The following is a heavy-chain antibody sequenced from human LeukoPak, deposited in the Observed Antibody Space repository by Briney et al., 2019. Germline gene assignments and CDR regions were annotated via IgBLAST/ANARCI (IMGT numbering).Heavy chain of an antibody. CDR3: AKDGSDSSGFDY. V-gene: IGHV3-30*18. CDR1: GFAFNVFG. J-gene: IGHJ4*02. Sequence: GGSLRLSCAGSGFAFNVFGMHWLRQAPGKGLEWVAVISYDGSNKYYADSVKGRFTISRDNSKNTLYLQMNSLRAEDTAVYYYAKDGSDSSGFDYRGQGTLVTVSS. D-gene: IGHD6-19*01. CDR2: ISYDGSNK.